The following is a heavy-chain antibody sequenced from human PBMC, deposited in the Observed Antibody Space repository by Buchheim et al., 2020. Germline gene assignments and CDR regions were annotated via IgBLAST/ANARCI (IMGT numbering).Heavy chain of an antibody. CDR2: MAYDGSNK. CDR1: GFTFSSYG. Sequence: QVQLVESGGGVVQPGRSLRLSCAASGFTFSSYGMHWVRQAPGKGLEWVGVMAYDGSNKYYTDSVKVRVTMYRDNSKNTLFLQMNSLRAEDTAVYYCAKDFSGSYYGMDVWGQGTT. V-gene: IGHV3-30*18. D-gene: IGHD1-26*01. J-gene: IGHJ6*02. CDR3: AKDFSGSYYGMDV.